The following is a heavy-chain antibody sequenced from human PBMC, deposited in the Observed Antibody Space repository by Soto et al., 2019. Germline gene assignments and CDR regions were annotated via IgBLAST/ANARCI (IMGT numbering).Heavy chain of an antibody. CDR1: GFTFSSYA. CDR2: ISYDGSNK. CDR3: ARVEYYGSGSWARYFDY. J-gene: IGHJ4*02. V-gene: IGHV3-30-3*01. Sequence: GGSLRLSCSASGFTFSSYAMHWVRQAPGKGLEWVAVISYDGSNKYYADSVKGRFTISRDYSKNTLYLQMNSLRAEDTAVYYCARVEYYGSGSWARYFDYWGQGTLVTVSS. D-gene: IGHD3-10*01.